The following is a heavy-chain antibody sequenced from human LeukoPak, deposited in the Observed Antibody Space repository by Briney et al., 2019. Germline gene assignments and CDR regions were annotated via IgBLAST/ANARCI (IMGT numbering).Heavy chain of an antibody. D-gene: IGHD4-17*01. V-gene: IGHV3-48*03. CDR1: GFTFSSYE. CDR2: ISSSGSTI. J-gene: IGHJ4*02. Sequence: GGSLRLSCAASGFTFSSYEINWVRQAPGKGLDWVSYISSSGSTIYYADSVKGRFTISRDNAKKSLYLQMNSLRAEDTAVYYCASYGDYVSYFEYWGQGTLVTVSS. CDR3: ASYGDYVSYFEY.